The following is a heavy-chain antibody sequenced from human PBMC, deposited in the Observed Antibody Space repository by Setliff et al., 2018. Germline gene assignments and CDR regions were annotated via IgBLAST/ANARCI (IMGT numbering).Heavy chain of an antibody. Sequence: SVKVSCKASGGTFSNYYFSWVRQAPGQGLEWMGGIMPKFGTPNRSQKFQGRVTITADESTSTAYMELSGLTSEDTAVYYCASHFLTVMTYYYYMDVWGKGTTVTVSS. D-gene: IGHD5-18*01. V-gene: IGHV1-69*13. CDR1: GGTFSNYY. CDR2: IMPKFGTP. CDR3: ASHFLTVMTYYYYMDV. J-gene: IGHJ6*03.